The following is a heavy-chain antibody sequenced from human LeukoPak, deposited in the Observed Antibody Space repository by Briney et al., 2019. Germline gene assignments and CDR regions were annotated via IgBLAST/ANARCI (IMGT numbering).Heavy chain of an antibody. CDR3: AKDRIAAAVTYYYGMDV. V-gene: IGHV3-23*01. Sequence: GGSLRLSCAASGFTFSSYAMSWVRQAPGKGLEWVSAISGSGGSTYYADSVKGRFTISRDNSKNTLYLQMNSLRAEDTAVYYCAKDRIAAAVTYYYGMDVWGQGTTVTVSS. CDR2: ISGSGGST. CDR1: GFTFSSYA. J-gene: IGHJ6*02. D-gene: IGHD6-13*01.